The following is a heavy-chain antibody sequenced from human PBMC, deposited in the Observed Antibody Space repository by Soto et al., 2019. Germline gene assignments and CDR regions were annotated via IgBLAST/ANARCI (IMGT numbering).Heavy chain of an antibody. CDR1: GGSISSSNW. V-gene: IGHV4-4*02. D-gene: IGHD3-22*01. CDR3: ARVDSSGSYFDS. J-gene: IGHJ4*02. CDR2: IYHSGST. Sequence: SETLSLTCAVSGGSISSSNWWSGVRQPPGKGLEWIGEIYHSGSTNYNPSLKSRVTISVDKSKNQFSLKLSSVTAADTAMYYCARVDSSGSYFDSWGQGTLVTVSS.